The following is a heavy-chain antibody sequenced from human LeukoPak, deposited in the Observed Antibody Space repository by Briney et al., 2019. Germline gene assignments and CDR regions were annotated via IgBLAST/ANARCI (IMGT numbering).Heavy chain of an antibody. Sequence: SETLSLTCTVSGGSISNYFWSWIRQAPGKGLEYIGFIYYSGNTNYNPSFKSRVTISVDTSKKQFSLKLSSVTAADTAVYYCARDLAYRSSLRGTFDIWGQGTKVAVSS. CDR2: IYYSGNT. V-gene: IGHV4-59*01. CDR1: GGSISNYF. J-gene: IGHJ3*02. CDR3: ARDLAYRSSLRGTFDI. D-gene: IGHD6-19*01.